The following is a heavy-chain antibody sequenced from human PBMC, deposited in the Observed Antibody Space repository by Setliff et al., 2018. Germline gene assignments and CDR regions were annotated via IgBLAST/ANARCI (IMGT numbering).Heavy chain of an antibody. J-gene: IGHJ4*02. Sequence: GASVKVSCKTSAYSFTDYYIQWVRQAPGQGLEWMGWINPNSGGTKYSPKFQGRVAMTRDTSTDTVYMELRSLKSDDTALYYCARINFYVSSGYYYAPDYWGQGTLVTVSS. CDR3: ARINFYVSSGYYYAPDY. D-gene: IGHD3-22*01. V-gene: IGHV1-2*02. CDR2: INPNSGGT. CDR1: AYSFTDYY.